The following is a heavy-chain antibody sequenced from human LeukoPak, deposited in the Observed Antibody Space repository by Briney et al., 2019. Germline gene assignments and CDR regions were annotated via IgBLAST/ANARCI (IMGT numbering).Heavy chain of an antibody. V-gene: IGHV4-34*01. CDR3: ARHWYYYDSSGYPRWHNWFDP. CDR1: GGSFTGYY. CDR2: IRDHGGT. D-gene: IGHD3-22*01. J-gene: IGHJ5*02. Sequence: SETLSLTCDIYGGSFTGYYWSRLRQPPGMGLEWIGEIRDHGGTNYNPSLKSRVTISGDTSKSQFSLKLSSVTAADTAVYYCARHWYYYDSSGYPRWHNWFDPWGQGTLVTVSS.